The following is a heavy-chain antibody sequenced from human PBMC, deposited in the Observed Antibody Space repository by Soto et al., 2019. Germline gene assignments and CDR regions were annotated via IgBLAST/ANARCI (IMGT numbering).Heavy chain of an antibody. V-gene: IGHV4-30-4*01. CDR1: GGSISSGDYY. CDR2: IYYSGST. Sequence: LSLTCTVSGGSISSGDYYWSWIRQPPGKGLEWIGYIYYSGSTYYNPSLKSRVTISVDTSKNQFSLKLSSVTAADTAVYYCAREPGDYDSSGYYPYGMDVWGQGTTVTVSS. J-gene: IGHJ6*02. CDR3: AREPGDYDSSGYYPYGMDV. D-gene: IGHD3-22*01.